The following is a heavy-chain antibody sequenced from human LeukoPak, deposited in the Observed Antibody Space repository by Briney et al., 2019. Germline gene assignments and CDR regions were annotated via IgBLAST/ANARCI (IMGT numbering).Heavy chain of an antibody. J-gene: IGHJ4*02. D-gene: IGHD3-3*01. CDR3: ARGRYYDFWSGYSHAEANNFDY. CDR1: TFSSYA. V-gene: IGHV4-39*07. CDR2: IYYSGST. Sequence: TFSSYAMTWVRQAPGKGLEWIGSIYYSGSTYYNPSLKSRVTISVDTSKNQFSLKLSSVTAADTAVYYCARGRYYDFWSGYSHAEANNFDYWGQGTLVTVSS.